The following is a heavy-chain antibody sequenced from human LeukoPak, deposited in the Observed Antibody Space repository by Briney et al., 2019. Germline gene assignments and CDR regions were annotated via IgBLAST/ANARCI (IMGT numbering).Heavy chain of an antibody. V-gene: IGHV4-31*03. J-gene: IGHJ4*02. CDR1: GGSISSGGYY. CDR3: ACQRLDDFDY. Sequence: PSETLSLTCTVSGGSISSGGYYWSWIRQHPGKGLEWIGYIYYSGSTYYNPSLKSRVTISVDTSKNQFSLKLSSVTAADTAVYYCACQRLDDFDYWGQGTLVTVSS. CDR2: IYYSGST. D-gene: IGHD6-19*01.